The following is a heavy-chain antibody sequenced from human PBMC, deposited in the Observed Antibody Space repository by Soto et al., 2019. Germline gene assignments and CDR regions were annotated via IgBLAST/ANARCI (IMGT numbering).Heavy chain of an antibody. J-gene: IGHJ5*02. CDR2: IYYSGST. D-gene: IGHD6-13*01. CDR1: GGSISSGGYY. Sequence: SETLSLTCTVSGGSISSGGYYWSWIRQHPGKGLEWIGYIYYSGSTYYNPSLKSRVTISVDTSKNQFSLKLSSVTAADTAVYYCARFSSSWYWFDPWGQGTPVTVSS. V-gene: IGHV4-31*03. CDR3: ARFSSSWYWFDP.